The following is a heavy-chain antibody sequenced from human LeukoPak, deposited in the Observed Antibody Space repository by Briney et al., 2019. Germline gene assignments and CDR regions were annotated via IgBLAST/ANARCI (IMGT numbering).Heavy chain of an antibody. D-gene: IGHD3-22*01. CDR3: AKEGTYYYDSSGYPSDY. Sequence: GGSLRLSCAASGFTFSSYAMSWVRQAPGKGLEWVSAINGSGGSTYYADSVKGRFTISRDNSKNTLYLQMNSLRAEDTAVYYCAKEGTYYYDSSGYPSDYWGQGTLVTVSS. V-gene: IGHV3-23*01. J-gene: IGHJ4*02. CDR1: GFTFSSYA. CDR2: INGSGGST.